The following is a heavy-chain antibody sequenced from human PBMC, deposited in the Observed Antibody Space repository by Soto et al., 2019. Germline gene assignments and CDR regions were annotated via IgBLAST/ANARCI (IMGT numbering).Heavy chain of an antibody. D-gene: IGHD6-13*01. V-gene: IGHV4-59*07. CDR3: ARQQLLPFYYALDV. CDR2: IYYRGST. CDR1: GGSISGYY. J-gene: IGHJ6*02. Sequence: QVQLQESGPGLVKPSDTLSLTCTVSGGSISGYYWSWIRQTPGKGLEYIGYIYYRGSTNYNPSLKSRVTMSVDTSRNQFSLKLNSVTAADTAVYYCARQQLLPFYYALDVWGQGTTVTVSS.